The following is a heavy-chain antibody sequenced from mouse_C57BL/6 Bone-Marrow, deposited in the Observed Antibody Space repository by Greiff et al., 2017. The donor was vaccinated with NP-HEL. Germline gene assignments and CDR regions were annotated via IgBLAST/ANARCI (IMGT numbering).Heavy chain of an antibody. D-gene: IGHD2-10*02. CDR1: GYTFTSYW. V-gene: IGHV1-69*01. CDR2: IDPSDSYT. J-gene: IGHJ4*01. Sequence: QVQLQQPGAELVMPGASVKLSCKASGYTFTSYWMHWVKQRPGQGLEWIGEIDPSDSYTKYNQKFKGKSTLTVDKSSSTAYMQLSSLTSEDAAVYYCARWDHSIDAMDDWGQGTSVTVSS. CDR3: ARWDHSIDAMDD.